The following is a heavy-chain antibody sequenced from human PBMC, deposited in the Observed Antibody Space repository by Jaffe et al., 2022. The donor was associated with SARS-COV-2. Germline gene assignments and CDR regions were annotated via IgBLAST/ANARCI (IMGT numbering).Heavy chain of an antibody. Sequence: QVQLVQSGAEVKKPGSSVKVSCKASGGTFSSYAISWVRQAPGQGLEWMGGITPILDTANYAQKFQGRVTITADESTSTAYMELSSLRSEDTAVYYCARGLYRFGDYYYYYMDVWGKGTTVTVSS. CDR1: GGTFSSYA. V-gene: IGHV1-69*01. CDR3: ARGLYRFGDYYYYYMDV. J-gene: IGHJ6*03. D-gene: IGHD3-16*01. CDR2: ITPILDTA.